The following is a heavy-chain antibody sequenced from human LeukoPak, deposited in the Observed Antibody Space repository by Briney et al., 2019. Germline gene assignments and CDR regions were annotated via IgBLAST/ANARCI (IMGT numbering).Heavy chain of an antibody. J-gene: IGHJ6*02. CDR2: IIPILGIA. V-gene: IGHV1-69*04. CDR3: ARDEMDYGGNSGYYYYGMDV. CDR1: GGTFSSYA. D-gene: IGHD4-23*01. Sequence: GSSVNVSYKASGGTFSSYAISWVRQAPGQGLEWMGRIIPILGIANYAQKFQGRVTITADKSTSTAYMELSSLRSEDTAVYYCARDEMDYGGNSGYYYYGMDVWGQGTTVTVSS.